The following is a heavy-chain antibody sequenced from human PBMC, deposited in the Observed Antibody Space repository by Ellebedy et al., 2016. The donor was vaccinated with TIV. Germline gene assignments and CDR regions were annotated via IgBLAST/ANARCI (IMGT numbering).Heavy chain of an antibody. CDR3: TTGSITMVRGVIDD. CDR2: IKSKSEGGTT. J-gene: IGHJ4*02. D-gene: IGHD3-10*01. V-gene: IGHV3-15*01. Sequence: GESLKISCAASGFTFSNAWMSWVRQVPGEGLEWVGRIKSKSEGGTTDYAAPVKGRFTISRDDSKNTLFLQMNSLKTEDTAVYYCTTGSITMVRGVIDDWGQGTLVTVSS. CDR1: GFTFSNAW.